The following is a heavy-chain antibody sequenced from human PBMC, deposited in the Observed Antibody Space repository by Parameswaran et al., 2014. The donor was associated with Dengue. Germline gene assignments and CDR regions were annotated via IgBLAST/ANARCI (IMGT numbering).Heavy chain of an antibody. Sequence: VRQAPGKGLEWVSTVSKGGDRIYYADSVKGRFTISRDTSKNLLFLQMNSLRADDTAIYYCAKLRQLVRFDYWGQGTLVTVSS. D-gene: IGHD6-6*01. CDR2: VSKGGDRI. V-gene: IGHV3-23*01. J-gene: IGHJ4*02. CDR3: AKLRQLVRFDY.